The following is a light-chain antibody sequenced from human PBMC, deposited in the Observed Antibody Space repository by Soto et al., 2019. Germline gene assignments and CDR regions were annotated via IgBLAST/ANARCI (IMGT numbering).Light chain of an antibody. CDR3: QQYGSYSRT. CDR1: QSISTS. CDR2: LAS. V-gene: IGKV1-5*03. Sequence: DIQMTQSPSTLSAFVGDRFTITCRASQSISTSLAWYQQKPGKAPKHLIYLASSLESGVPARFSGSGSATDFTLSISSLQPDDFATYYCQQYGSYSRTFGQGTKVEIK. J-gene: IGKJ1*01.